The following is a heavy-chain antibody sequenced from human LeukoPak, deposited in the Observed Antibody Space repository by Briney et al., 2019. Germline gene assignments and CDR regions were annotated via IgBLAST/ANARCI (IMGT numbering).Heavy chain of an antibody. Sequence: SGTLSLTCTVSDGSINGYYWSWIRQPPGKGLDWIGYMYSGGTTNYSPSLKSRVTISEDTSKNQFSLKLTSVTAADTAVYYCARHSQVPRAEGIAAAGIFDYWGQGTLVTVSS. V-gene: IGHV4-59*01. CDR2: MYSGGTT. CDR3: ARHSQVPRAEGIAAAGIFDY. J-gene: IGHJ4*02. D-gene: IGHD6-13*01. CDR1: DGSINGYY.